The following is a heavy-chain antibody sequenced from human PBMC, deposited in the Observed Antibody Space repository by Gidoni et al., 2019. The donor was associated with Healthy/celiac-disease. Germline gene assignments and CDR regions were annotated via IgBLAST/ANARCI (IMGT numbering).Heavy chain of an antibody. V-gene: IGHV3-30-3*01. D-gene: IGHD4-17*01. CDR2: ISYDGSNK. J-gene: IGHJ6*04. CDR1: GCTFSSYA. Sequence: QVQLVESGGGVVQPGRSPSLSCAAAGCTFSSYAMHWVRQAPGKGLEWVAVISYDGSNKYYADSVKGRFTISRDNSKNTLYLQMNSLRAEDTAVYYCASSTVTRYYYYGMDVWGKGTTVTVSS. CDR3: ASSTVTRYYYYGMDV.